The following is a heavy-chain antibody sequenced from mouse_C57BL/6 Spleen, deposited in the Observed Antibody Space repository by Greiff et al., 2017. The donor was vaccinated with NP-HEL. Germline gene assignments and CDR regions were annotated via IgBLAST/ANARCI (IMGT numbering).Heavy chain of an antibody. CDR3: AITTVVDGAMDY. D-gene: IGHD1-1*01. CDR1: GYAFSSYW. V-gene: IGHV1-80*01. J-gene: IGHJ4*01. CDR2: IYPGDGDS. Sequence: QVQLQQSGAELVKPGASVKISCKASGYAFSSYWMNWVKQRPGKGLEWIGQIYPGDGDSDYNGKFKGKATLTADKSSSTAYMQLSSLTSEDSAVYFCAITTVVDGAMDYWGQGTSVTASS.